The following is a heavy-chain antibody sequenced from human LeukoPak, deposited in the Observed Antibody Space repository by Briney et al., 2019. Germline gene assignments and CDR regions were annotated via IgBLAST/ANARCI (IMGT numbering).Heavy chain of an antibody. D-gene: IGHD3-22*01. V-gene: IGHV4-34*01. CDR3: ARGRSHDSSGYYYDESDY. CDR2: INHSGST. CDR1: GGSFSGYY. J-gene: IGHJ4*02. Sequence: SETLSLTCAVYGGSFSGYYWSWIRQPPGKGLEWIGEINHSGSTNYNPSLKSRVTISVDTSKNQFSLKLSSVTAADTAVYYCARGRSHDSSGYYYDESDYWGQGTLVTVSS.